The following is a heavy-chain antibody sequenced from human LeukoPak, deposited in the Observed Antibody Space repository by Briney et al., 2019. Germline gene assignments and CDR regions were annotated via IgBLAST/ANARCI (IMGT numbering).Heavy chain of an antibody. V-gene: IGHV4-38-2*01. CDR2: IYHSGST. J-gene: IGHJ4*02. CDR1: GYSISSGYY. Sequence: PSETLSRTCAVSGYSISSGYYWGWIRQPPGKGLEWIGSIYHSGSTYYNPSLKSRVTISVDTSKNQFSLKLSSVTAADTAVYYCARLSDLTQFDYWGQGTLVTVSS. D-gene: IGHD2/OR15-2a*01. CDR3: ARLSDLTQFDY.